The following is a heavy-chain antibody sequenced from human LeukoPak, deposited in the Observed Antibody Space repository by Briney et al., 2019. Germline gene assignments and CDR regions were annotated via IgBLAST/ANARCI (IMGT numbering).Heavy chain of an antibody. Sequence: PGGSLRLSCAASGFTFSSYGTHWVRQAPGRGLEWVAVISYDGSDKYYADSVKGRFTISRDNSKNTLYLQMNSLRAEDTAVYYCGKEEGVYYGSGTGYWGQGTLVTVSS. V-gene: IGHV3-30*18. CDR2: ISYDGSDK. D-gene: IGHD3-10*01. J-gene: IGHJ4*02. CDR3: GKEEGVYYGSGTGY. CDR1: GFTFSSYG.